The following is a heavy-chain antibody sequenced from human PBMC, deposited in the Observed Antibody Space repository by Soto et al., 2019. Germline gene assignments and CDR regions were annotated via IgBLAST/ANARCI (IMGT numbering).Heavy chain of an antibody. CDR2: ISGSGGST. CDR3: ARESGGTYFDY. Sequence: GGSLRLSCAASGFTFSTYAMRWVRQAPGKGLEWVSGISGSGGSTYYADSVKGRFTISRDNSKNTLYLQMNSLRAEDTAVYYCARESGGTYFDYWGQGSLVTVSS. D-gene: IGHD2-15*01. V-gene: IGHV3-23*01. CDR1: GFTFSTYA. J-gene: IGHJ4*02.